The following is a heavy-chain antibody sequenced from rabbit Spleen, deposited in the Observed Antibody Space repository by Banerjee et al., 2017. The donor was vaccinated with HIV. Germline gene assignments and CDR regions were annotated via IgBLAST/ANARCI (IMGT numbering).Heavy chain of an antibody. CDR2: IDTSNGDT. D-gene: IGHD4-1*01. Sequence: PEESGGGLVKPGGTLTLTCTVSGFSFSSNWICWVRQAPGKGLEWIACIDTSNGDTDYANWPKGRFTISKTSSTTVTLQMTSLTVADTATYFCTRGIYLYIGQGGVLWGQGTLVTVS. J-gene: IGHJ3*01. CDR3: TRGIYLYIGQGGVL. V-gene: IGHV1S45*01. CDR1: GFSFSSNW.